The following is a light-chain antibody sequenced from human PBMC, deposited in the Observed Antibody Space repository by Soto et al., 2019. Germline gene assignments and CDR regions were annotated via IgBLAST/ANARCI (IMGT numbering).Light chain of an antibody. CDR2: GAS. Sequence: EVVLTQSPGTLSLSPGERATLSCRASQSVAANYLAWYQQKRGQAPRLLIHGASNRATGIPDGFSGSGSGTDFTLTISSLQSEDSAFYYCQQYNKWPITFGQGTRLEIK. CDR3: QQYNKWPIT. CDR1: QSVAANY. V-gene: IGKV3-20*01. J-gene: IGKJ5*01.